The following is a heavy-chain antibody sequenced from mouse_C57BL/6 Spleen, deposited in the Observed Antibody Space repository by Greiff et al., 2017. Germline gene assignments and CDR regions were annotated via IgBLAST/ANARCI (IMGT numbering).Heavy chain of an antibody. CDR2: ILPGSGST. CDR3: ARLSPPQTAQAGGFAY. V-gene: IGHV1-9*01. D-gene: IGHD3-2*02. CDR1: GYTFTGYW. Sequence: QVQLQQSGAELMKPGASVKLSCKATGYTFTGYWIEWVKQRPGHGLEWIGEILPGSGSTNYNEKFKGKATFTADTSSNPAYMQLSSLTTEDSAIYYCARLSPPQTAQAGGFAYWGQGTLVTVSA. J-gene: IGHJ3*01.